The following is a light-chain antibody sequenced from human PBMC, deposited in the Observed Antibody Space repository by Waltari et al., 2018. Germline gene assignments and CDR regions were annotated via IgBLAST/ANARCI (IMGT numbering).Light chain of an antibody. CDR1: QGISSW. J-gene: IGKJ4*01. Sequence: DIQLTQSPSSLSASVGDIVTITCRASQGISSWLAWYQQKPGKAPKLLIHKAASLQSGVPSRFSGGGSGTDFTLTISSLQPEDFATYYCQQYNSVPPTFGGGTKLDIK. CDR2: KAA. CDR3: QQYNSVPPT. V-gene: IGKV1-12*01.